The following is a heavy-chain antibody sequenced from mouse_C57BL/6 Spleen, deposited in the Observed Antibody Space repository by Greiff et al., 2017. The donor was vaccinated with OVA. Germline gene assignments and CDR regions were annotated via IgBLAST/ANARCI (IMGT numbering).Heavy chain of an antibody. CDR3: AKYYGSSDWYFDV. CDR1: GYTFTDYY. V-gene: IGHV1-26*01. CDR2: INPNNGGT. J-gene: IGHJ1*03. Sequence: EVKLQQSGPELVKPGASVKISCKASGYTFTDYYMNWVKQSHGKSLEWIGDINPNNGGTSYNQKFKGKATLTVDKSSSTAYMELRSLTSEDSAVYYCAKYYGSSDWYFDVWGTGTTVTVSS. D-gene: IGHD1-1*01.